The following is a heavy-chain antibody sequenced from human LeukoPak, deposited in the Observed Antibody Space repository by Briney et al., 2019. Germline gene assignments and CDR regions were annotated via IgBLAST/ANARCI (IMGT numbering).Heavy chain of an antibody. CDR2: TYYRSTWYN. Sequence: SQTLSLTCAISGDSVSSNSVTWNWIRQSPSRGLEWLVRTYYRSTWYNDYAVSVRGRVTVNPDTSKNQFSLHLNSVTPGDTAVYYCARRLTQYDCFDPWGQGILVTVSS. CDR3: ARRLTQYDCFDP. D-gene: IGHD2-2*01. V-gene: IGHV6-1*01. J-gene: IGHJ5*02. CDR1: GDSVSSNSVT.